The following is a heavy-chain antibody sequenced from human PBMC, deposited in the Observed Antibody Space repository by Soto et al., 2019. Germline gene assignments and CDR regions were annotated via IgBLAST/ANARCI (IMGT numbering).Heavy chain of an antibody. J-gene: IGHJ6*02. D-gene: IGHD6-13*01. Sequence: SETLSLTCAVYGGSFSGYYWSWIRQPPGKGLEWIGEINHSGSTNYNPSLKSRVTISVDTSKNQFSLKLSSVTAADTAVYYCARCKLSSSWYGRTDYYYGKDVWGQGTTVTVSS. V-gene: IGHV4-34*01. CDR1: GGSFSGYY. CDR2: INHSGST. CDR3: ARCKLSSSWYGRTDYYYGKDV.